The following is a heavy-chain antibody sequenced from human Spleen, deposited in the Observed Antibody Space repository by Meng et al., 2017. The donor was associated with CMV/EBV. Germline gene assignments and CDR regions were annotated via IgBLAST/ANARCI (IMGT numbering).Heavy chain of an antibody. CDR2: ISRSGSTT. J-gene: IGHJ6*02. CDR3: ARDKRGGQYYYYGMDV. V-gene: IGHV3-11*01. CDR1: EFTFSDYY. Sequence: GESLKISCAASEFTFSDYYMSWIRQAPGKGLEWVSHISRSGSTTYYADSVKGRFTISRDNAKNSVYLQMNSLRAEDTAVYYCARDKRGGQYYYYGMDVWGQGTTVTVSS. D-gene: IGHD3-16*01.